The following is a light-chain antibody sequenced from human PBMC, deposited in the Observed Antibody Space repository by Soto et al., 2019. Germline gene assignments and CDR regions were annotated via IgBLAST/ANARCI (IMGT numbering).Light chain of an antibody. J-gene: IGKJ1*01. CDR2: DAS. CDR1: QSISSW. Sequence: DIQMTQSPSTLSASVGDRVTITCRASQSISSWLAWYQQKPGKAPKLLIYDASSLESGVPSRFNGSGSGTDFTLTISSLQPDDFASYYCQQYNTYWTFGQGTKVDIK. CDR3: QQYNTYWT. V-gene: IGKV1-5*01.